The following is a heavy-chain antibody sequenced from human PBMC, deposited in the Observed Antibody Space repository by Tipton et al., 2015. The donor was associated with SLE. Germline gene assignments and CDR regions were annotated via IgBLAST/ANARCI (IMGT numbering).Heavy chain of an antibody. D-gene: IGHD5-18*01. Sequence: TLSLTCTVSGGSISSSSYYWGWIRQPPGKGLEWIGSIYYSGSTNYNPSLKSRVTISVDTSKNQFSLKLSSVTAADTAVYYCARDLGYSYGAWFDPWGQGTLVTVSS. CDR3: ARDLGYSYGAWFDP. CDR1: GGSISSSSYY. J-gene: IGHJ5*02. CDR2: IYYSGST. V-gene: IGHV4-39*07.